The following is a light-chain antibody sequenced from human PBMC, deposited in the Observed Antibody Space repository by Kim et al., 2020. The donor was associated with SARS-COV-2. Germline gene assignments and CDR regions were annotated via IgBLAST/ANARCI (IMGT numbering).Light chain of an antibody. CDR3: SSYAGSNSLV. J-gene: IGLJ1*01. V-gene: IGLV2-8*01. CDR2: EVS. Sequence: GQSVSISCTGTSSDVGDYHYVSWYQQHPGKAPKLMIYEVSKRPSGVPNRFSGSKSGNTASLTVSGLQAEDEADYYCSSYAGSNSLVFGTGTKVTVL. CDR1: SSDVGDYHY.